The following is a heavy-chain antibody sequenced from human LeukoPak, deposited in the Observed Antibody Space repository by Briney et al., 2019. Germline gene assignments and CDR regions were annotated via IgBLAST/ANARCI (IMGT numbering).Heavy chain of an antibody. CDR3: AGVSASSGWYDFDY. V-gene: IGHV4-38-2*01. CDR1: GYSISRGNY. J-gene: IGHJ4*02. CDR2: IYHSGST. Sequence: SETLSLTCAVSGYSISRGNYWGRIRPHPAQGLEWIGSIYHSGSTYYNPSLKSRVTISVDTSKNQFSLKLSSVTAADTAVYYCAGVSASSGWYDFDYWGQGTLVTVSS. D-gene: IGHD6-19*01.